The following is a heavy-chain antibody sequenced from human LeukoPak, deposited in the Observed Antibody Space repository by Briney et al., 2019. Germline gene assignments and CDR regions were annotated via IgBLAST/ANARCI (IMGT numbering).Heavy chain of an antibody. J-gene: IGHJ4*02. V-gene: IGHV4-59*01. CDR3: ARGGGGKEFDY. CDR2: FYYSGST. D-gene: IGHD3-16*01. Sequence: SETLSLTCSVSGVSMSTYYWSWIRQPPGKGLEWIGYFYYSGSTNFNPSLKSRITISVDTSKNQFSLKLSSVTAADTAVYYCARGGGGKEFDYWGQGTLVTVSS. CDR1: GVSMSTYY.